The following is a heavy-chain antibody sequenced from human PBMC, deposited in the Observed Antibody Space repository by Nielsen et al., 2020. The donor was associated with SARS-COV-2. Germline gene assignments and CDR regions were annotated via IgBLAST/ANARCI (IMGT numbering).Heavy chain of an antibody. J-gene: IGHJ4*02. CDR2: ISYDGDKK. CDR3: AKDWTRGGFGGGDY. Sequence: GESLKISCAASGFRFSNYGMHWVRQAPGKGLEWVTAISYDGDKKYYGDSVKGRFTISRDNSKNRLFLQMNSLRAEDTSVYYCAKDWTRGGFGGGDYWGQGSLVTVSA. V-gene: IGHV3-30*18. D-gene: IGHD3-3*01. CDR1: GFRFSNYG.